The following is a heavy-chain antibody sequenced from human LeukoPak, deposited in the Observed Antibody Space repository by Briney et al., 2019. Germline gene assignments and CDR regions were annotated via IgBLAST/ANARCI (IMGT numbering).Heavy chain of an antibody. CDR3: AKAASSSWPSYYYGMDV. J-gene: IGHJ6*02. Sequence: GGSLRLSCAASGFTFSSFGMTWVRQPPGKGLEWVSSFYGNGGGIYYADSVKGRCTISRDNSKNTLYLQMNSLRVDDTAVYYCAKAASSSWPSYYYGMDVWGQGTTVTVSS. D-gene: IGHD6-13*01. CDR1: GFTFSSFG. V-gene: IGHV3-23*01. CDR2: FYGNGGGI.